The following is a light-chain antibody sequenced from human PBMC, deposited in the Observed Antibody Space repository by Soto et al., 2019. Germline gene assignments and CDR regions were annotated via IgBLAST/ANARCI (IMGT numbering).Light chain of an antibody. CDR2: DAS. CDR1: QSISSW. V-gene: IGKV1-33*01. Sequence: DPQVPQSLCCLSASDGDRVTITCRTNQSISSWLNWYQQKPGKAPKLLIYDASSLETGVPSRFSGSGSGTDFTFTISSLQPEDFATYYCQQDANSPLIFGQGTRLEI. J-gene: IGKJ5*01. CDR3: QQDANSPLI.